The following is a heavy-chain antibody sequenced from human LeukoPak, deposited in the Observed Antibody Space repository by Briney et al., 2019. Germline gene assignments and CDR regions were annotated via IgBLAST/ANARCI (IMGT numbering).Heavy chain of an antibody. CDR3: ARDLEAANTYYFDY. V-gene: IGHV3-48*03. CDR2: ISSSGSTI. J-gene: IGHJ4*02. CDR1: GFTFSSYE. Sequence: PGGSLRLSCAASGFTFSSYEMNWVRQAPGKGLEWVSYISSSGSTIYYADSVKGRLIISRDNAKNSLYLQMNSLRDEDTAVYYCARDLEAANTYYFDYWGQGTMVTVSS. D-gene: IGHD6-13*01.